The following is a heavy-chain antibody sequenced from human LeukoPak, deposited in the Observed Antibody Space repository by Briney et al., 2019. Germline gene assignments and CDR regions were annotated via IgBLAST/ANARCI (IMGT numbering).Heavy chain of an antibody. CDR3: ATHFYDFWSGYSDY. D-gene: IGHD3-3*01. CDR2: INHSGST. J-gene: IGHJ4*02. CDR1: GGSFSGYY. V-gene: IGHV4-34*01. Sequence: SETLSLTCAVYGGSFSGYYWSWIRQPPGKGLERIGEINHSGSTNYNPSLKSRVTISVDTSKNQFSLKLSSVTAADTAVYYCATHFYDFWSGYSDYWGQGTLVTVSS.